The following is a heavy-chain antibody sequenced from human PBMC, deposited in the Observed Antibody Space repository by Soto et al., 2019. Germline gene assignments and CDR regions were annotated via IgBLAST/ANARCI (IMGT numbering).Heavy chain of an antibody. V-gene: IGHV1-46*01. Sequence: ASVKVSCKASGYTFTSYYMHWVRQAPGQGLEWMGIINPSGGSTNYAQKLQGRVTMTTDTSTSTAYMELRSLRSDDTAVYYCARADYGDYSLWGQGTLVTVSS. CDR1: GYTFTSYY. CDR3: ARADYGDYSL. D-gene: IGHD4-17*01. CDR2: INPSGGST. J-gene: IGHJ4*02.